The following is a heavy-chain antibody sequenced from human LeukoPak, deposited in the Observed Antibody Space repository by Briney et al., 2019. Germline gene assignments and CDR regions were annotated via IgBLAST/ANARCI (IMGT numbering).Heavy chain of an antibody. CDR2: INHSGST. J-gene: IGHJ1*01. D-gene: IGHD6-13*01. Sequence: GSLRLSCAASGFTFSSYAMSWIRQPPGKGLEWIGEINHSGSTNYNPSLKSRVTIPVDTSKNQFSLKLSSVTAADTAVYYCATSSSWYRAEYFQHWGQGTLVTVSS. CDR1: GFTFSSYA. V-gene: IGHV4-34*08. CDR3: ATSSSWYRAEYFQH.